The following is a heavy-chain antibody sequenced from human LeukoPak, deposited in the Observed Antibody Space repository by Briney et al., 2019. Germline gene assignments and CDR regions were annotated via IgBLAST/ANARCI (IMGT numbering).Heavy chain of an antibody. CDR3: ARAHSSSWYEWFDP. CDR2: IYHSGST. Sequence: SETLSLTCAVSGCSISSGYYWGWIRQPPGKGLEWIGSIYHSGSTYYNPSLKSRVTISVDTSKNQFSLKLSSVIAADTAVYYCARAHSSSWYEWFDPWGQGTLVTVSS. CDR1: GCSISSGYY. J-gene: IGHJ5*02. D-gene: IGHD6-13*01. V-gene: IGHV4-38-2*01.